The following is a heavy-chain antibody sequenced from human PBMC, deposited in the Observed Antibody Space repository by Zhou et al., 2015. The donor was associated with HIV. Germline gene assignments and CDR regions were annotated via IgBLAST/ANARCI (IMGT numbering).Heavy chain of an antibody. V-gene: IGHV1-8*01. J-gene: IGHJ3*02. CDR1: GYTFTSYD. D-gene: IGHD5-18*01. CDR2: MNPNSGNT. Sequence: QVQLVQSGAEVKKPGASVKVSCKASGYTFTSYDINWVRQATGQGLEWMGWMNPNSGNTGYAQKFQGRVTMTRNTSISTAYMELSSLRSEDTAVYYCARGTWIQLWIVHAFDIWGQGTMVTVSS. CDR3: ARGTWIQLWIVHAFDI.